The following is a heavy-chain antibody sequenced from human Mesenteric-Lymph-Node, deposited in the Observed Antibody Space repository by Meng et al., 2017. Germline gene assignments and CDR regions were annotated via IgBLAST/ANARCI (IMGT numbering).Heavy chain of an antibody. CDR1: GGSINSGDYY. J-gene: IGHJ4*02. Sequence: QVRLQVSGPGLVKPSQTLSLTCTVSGGSINSGDYYWSWIRQPPGKGLEWIGYIYYTGSTYYNPSLKSRVTISVDTSKNQFSLKLSSVTAADTAVYYCARGPSRWLQFSFDYWGQGTLVTVSS. CDR3: ARGPSRWLQFSFDY. D-gene: IGHD5-24*01. CDR2: IYYTGST. V-gene: IGHV4-30-4*01.